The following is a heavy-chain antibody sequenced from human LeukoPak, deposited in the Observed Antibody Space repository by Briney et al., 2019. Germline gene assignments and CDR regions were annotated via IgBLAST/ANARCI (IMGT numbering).Heavy chain of an antibody. CDR1: GFTFSSYW. D-gene: IGHD6-19*01. V-gene: IGHV3-74*01. CDR2: INSDGSST. J-gene: IGHJ5*02. Sequence: AGGSLRLSCAASGFTFSSYWTHWVRQAPGKGLVWVSRINSDGSSTSYADSVKGRFTISRDNAKNTLYLQMNSLRAEDTAVYYCARVRAVADSNWFDPWGQGTLVTVSS. CDR3: ARVRAVADSNWFDP.